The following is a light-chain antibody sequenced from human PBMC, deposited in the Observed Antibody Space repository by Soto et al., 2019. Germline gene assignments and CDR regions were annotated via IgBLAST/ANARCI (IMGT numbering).Light chain of an antibody. CDR1: QAISSS. V-gene: IGKV1-9*01. J-gene: IGKJ2*01. Sequence: DIQLTQSPSFLSASVGDRVTITCRASQAISSSLAWYQHNPGKAPKLLIYAASTLQNGVPSSFSGSGSGTEFTLTIISLQPEDFATSYCQHLNDYRYTFGQGTKVEIK. CDR2: AAS. CDR3: QHLNDYRYT.